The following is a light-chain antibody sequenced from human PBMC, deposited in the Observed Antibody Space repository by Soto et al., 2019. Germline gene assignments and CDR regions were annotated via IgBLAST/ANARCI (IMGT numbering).Light chain of an antibody. V-gene: IGKV3-20*01. CDR3: QQYDSSLYT. Sequence: EIVLTQSPGTLSLCPGERATLSCRASQSVSSSYLAWYQQKPGQAPRLLIYGASTRATGIPDRFSGSGSGTDFTLTISRLEPEDFAVYYCQQYDSSLYTFGQGTKLEIK. CDR2: GAS. CDR1: QSVSSSY. J-gene: IGKJ2*01.